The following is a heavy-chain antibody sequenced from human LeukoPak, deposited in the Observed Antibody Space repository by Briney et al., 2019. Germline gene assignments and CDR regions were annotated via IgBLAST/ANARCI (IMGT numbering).Heavy chain of an antibody. Sequence: GGSLRLSCAASGFTFSSYSMNWVRQAPGKGLEWVSYISSSSSPIYYADSVKGRFTVSRDNAKNSLYLQMSSLTAEDTALYYCAQDMVMGGSHLTSVRFDFWGQGTLVTVSS. CDR1: GFTFSSYS. J-gene: IGHJ4*02. D-gene: IGHD3-22*01. CDR3: AQDMVMGGSHLTSVRFDF. V-gene: IGHV3-48*01. CDR2: ISSSSSPI.